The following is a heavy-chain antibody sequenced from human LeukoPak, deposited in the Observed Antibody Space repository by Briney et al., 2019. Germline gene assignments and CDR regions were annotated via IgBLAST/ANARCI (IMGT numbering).Heavy chain of an antibody. CDR3: ARGGLFCSSTSCFDTLIDY. CDR1: GYTFTSYG. D-gene: IGHD2-2*01. J-gene: IGHJ4*02. V-gene: IGHV1-18*01. Sequence: ASVKVSCKASGYTFTSYGISWVRQAPGQGLEWMGWISAYNGNTNYAQKLQGRATMTTDTSTSTAYMELRSLRSDDTAVYYCARGGLFCSSTSCFDTLIDYWGQGTLVTVSS. CDR2: ISAYNGNT.